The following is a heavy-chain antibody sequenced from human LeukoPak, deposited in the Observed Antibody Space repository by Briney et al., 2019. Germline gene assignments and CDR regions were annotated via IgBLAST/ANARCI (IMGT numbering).Heavy chain of an antibody. CDR3: AKDIELSI. Sequence: GGCLRLSCAASGFTSSDAAMTWVRQAPGKGLEWVSLIGSVGHSTYYGDSVKGRFTISRDNSKNTLSLQMNSLRVEDTAIYYCAKDIELSILGLGTMVTVSS. V-gene: IGHV3-23*01. J-gene: IGHJ3*02. CDR1: GFTSSDAA. D-gene: IGHD3-16*02. CDR2: IGSVGHST.